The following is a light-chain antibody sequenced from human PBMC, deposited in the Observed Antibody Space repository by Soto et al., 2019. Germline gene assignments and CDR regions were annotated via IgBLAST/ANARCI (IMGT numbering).Light chain of an antibody. V-gene: IGKV3-20*01. Sequence: EVVLTQSPGTLSLSPGERATHSCRASQSISQSLAWYQQRPGQSPRLLIYDASRRATGIPDRFTGSGFGTDFTLTISRLAPEDLAVYYCQQYGGSPRTFGQGTKVELK. CDR2: DAS. CDR3: QQYGGSPRT. J-gene: IGKJ1*01. CDR1: QSISQS.